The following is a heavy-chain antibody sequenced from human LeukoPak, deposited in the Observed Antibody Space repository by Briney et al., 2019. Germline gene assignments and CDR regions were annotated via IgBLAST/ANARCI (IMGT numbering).Heavy chain of an antibody. CDR3: ARVGSVTTAYY. D-gene: IGHD4-17*01. V-gene: IGHV4-59*01. Sequence: SETLSLTCTVSGGSMNGSHWSWIRQPPGKGLEWIGYIYYTGSTNYNPSLKSRVTISVDTSKNQFSLKLNSVTAADTAVYYCARVGSVTTAYYWGQGTLVTVSP. J-gene: IGHJ4*02. CDR1: GGSMNGSH. CDR2: IYYTGST.